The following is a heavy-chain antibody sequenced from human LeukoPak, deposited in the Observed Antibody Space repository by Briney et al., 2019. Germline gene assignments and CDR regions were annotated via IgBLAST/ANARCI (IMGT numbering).Heavy chain of an antibody. CDR3: ARVGIVVVPAAIPHFDY. CDR1: GGSISSYY. V-gene: IGHV4-59*01. CDR2: IYYSGST. D-gene: IGHD2-2*01. J-gene: IGHJ4*02. Sequence: PSETLSLTCTVSGGSISSYYWSWIRQPPGKGLEWIGYIYYSGSTNYNPSLKSRLTISVDTSKNQFSLKLSSVTAADTAVYYCARVGIVVVPAAIPHFDYWGQGTLVTVSS.